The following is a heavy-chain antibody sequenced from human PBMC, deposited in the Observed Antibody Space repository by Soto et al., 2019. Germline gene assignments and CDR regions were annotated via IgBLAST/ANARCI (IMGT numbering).Heavy chain of an antibody. J-gene: IGHJ5*02. CDR1: GFTFGSYN. CDR3: AKYTDYYDSSGYYFFPHNNWFDP. V-gene: IGHV3-23*01. D-gene: IGHD3-22*01. CDR2: ISGSGTTT. Sequence: LRLSCAASGFTFGSYNMDWVRQAPGKGLEWLSYISGSGTTTYYADSVKGRFTTSRDNSKNTLYLQMNSLRAEDTAVYYCAKYTDYYDSSGYYFFPHNNWFDPWGQGTLVTVSS.